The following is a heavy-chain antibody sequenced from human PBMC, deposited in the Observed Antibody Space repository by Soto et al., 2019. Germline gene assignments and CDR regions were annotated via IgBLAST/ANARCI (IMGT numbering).Heavy chain of an antibody. J-gene: IGHJ4*02. CDR2: IYHSGST. Sequence: SETLSLTCAVSGGSISSGGYSWSWIRQPPGKGLEWMGYIYHSGSTYYNPSLKSRVTISVDRSKNQFSLKLSSVTAADTAVYYCAREIGGLLPDHYFDYWGQGTLVTVSS. CDR3: AREIGGLLPDHYFDY. V-gene: IGHV4-30-2*01. D-gene: IGHD2-15*01. CDR1: GGSISSGGYS.